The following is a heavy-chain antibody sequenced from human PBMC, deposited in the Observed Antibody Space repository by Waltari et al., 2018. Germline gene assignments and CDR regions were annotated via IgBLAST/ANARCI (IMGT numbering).Heavy chain of an antibody. D-gene: IGHD3-9*01. CDR3: EEGIRYFDWLLYYMDV. V-gene: IGHV3-23*03. Sequence: EVKLLESGGGLVQPGGSLRLSCSASGFTFSSYALSWVRQAPGKGLEWVAVIYSGGSSTYYADSVKGRFTISRDNSKNTLYLQMNSLRAEDTFFYHAEEGIRYFDWLLYYMDVWGKGTTVTVSS. J-gene: IGHJ6*03. CDR1: GFTFSSYA. CDR2: IYSGGSST.